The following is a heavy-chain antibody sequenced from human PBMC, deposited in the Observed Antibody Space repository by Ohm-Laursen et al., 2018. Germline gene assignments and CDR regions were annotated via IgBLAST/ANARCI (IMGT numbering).Heavy chain of an antibody. Sequence: SETLSLTCAVSGGSISNYYWSWIRQPPGKGLEWIGYIYYSGSTNYNPSLKSRVTISVDTSKNQFSLKLSSVTAADTAVYYCARHSGSYSDYWGQGTLVTVSS. CDR3: ARHSGSYSDY. CDR1: GGSISNYY. CDR2: IYYSGST. D-gene: IGHD1-26*01. J-gene: IGHJ4*02. V-gene: IGHV4-59*01.